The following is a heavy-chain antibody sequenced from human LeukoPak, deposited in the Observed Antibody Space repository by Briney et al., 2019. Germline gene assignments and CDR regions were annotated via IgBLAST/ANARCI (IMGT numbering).Heavy chain of an antibody. CDR3: ARRGVLLWFMLFDY. CDR2: INHSGST. V-gene: IGHV4-34*01. J-gene: IGHJ4*02. CDR1: GGSFSGYY. D-gene: IGHD3-10*01. Sequence: PSETLSLPCAVYGGSFSGYYCSWLRQPPGKGLEWIGEINHSGSTNYNPSLKSRVTISVDTSKNQFSLKLSSVTAADTAVYYCARRGVLLWFMLFDYWGQGTLVTVSS.